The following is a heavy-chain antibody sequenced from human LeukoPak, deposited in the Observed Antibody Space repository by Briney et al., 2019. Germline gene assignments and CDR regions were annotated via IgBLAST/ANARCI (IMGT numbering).Heavy chain of an antibody. CDR2: ISSSSTI. CDR3: VYSGNFPFDY. Sequence: GGSLRLSCAASGFTFSSYAMSWVRQAPGKGLEWVSYISSSSTINYADSVKGRFTISRDNAKNTLYLQMNSLRAEDTAVYFCVYSGNFPFDYWGQGALVTVSS. CDR1: GFTFSSYA. D-gene: IGHD1-26*01. J-gene: IGHJ4*02. V-gene: IGHV3-48*04.